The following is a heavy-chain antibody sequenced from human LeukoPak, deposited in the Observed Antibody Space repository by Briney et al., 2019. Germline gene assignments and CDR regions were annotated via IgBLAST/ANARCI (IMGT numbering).Heavy chain of an antibody. CDR2: IYSGGST. J-gene: IGHJ5*02. V-gene: IGHV3-66*01. Sequence: PGGSLRLSCAASGFTFSSYEMNWVRQAPGKGLEWVSVIYSGGSTYYADSVKGRFTISRDNSKNTLYLQMNSLRAEDTAVYYCARDVRIAAAGSSPDPWGQGTLVTVSS. D-gene: IGHD6-13*01. CDR1: GFTFSSYE. CDR3: ARDVRIAAAGSSPDP.